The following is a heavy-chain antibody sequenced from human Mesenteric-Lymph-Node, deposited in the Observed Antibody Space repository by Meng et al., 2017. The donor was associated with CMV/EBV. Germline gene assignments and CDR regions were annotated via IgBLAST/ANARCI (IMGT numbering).Heavy chain of an antibody. Sequence: GSLRLSCAASGFTFSTYGMHWVRQAPGKGLEWVAYIWDDGSNKYYEDSVKGRFTISRDNSKNTLYLQMNSLRAEDTAVYYCASEPTGEYSSSSGAGDYWGQGTLVTVSS. CDR3: ASEPTGEYSSSSGAGDY. CDR1: GFTFSTYG. J-gene: IGHJ4*02. CDR2: IWDDGSNK. V-gene: IGHV3-33*01. D-gene: IGHD6-6*01.